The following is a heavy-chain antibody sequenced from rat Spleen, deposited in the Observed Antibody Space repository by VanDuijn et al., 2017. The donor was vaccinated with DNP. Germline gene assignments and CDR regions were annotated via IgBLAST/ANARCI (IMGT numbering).Heavy chain of an antibody. J-gene: IGHJ4*01. V-gene: IGHV5-25*01. CDR2: ITNTGGNI. CDR3: TTTHYFDGWFPFDY. CDR1: GFTFSDYY. D-gene: IGHD1-12*03. Sequence: EVQLVESGGGLVQPGRSMKLSCAASGFTFSDYYMAWVRQAPKKGLEWVASITNTGGNIYYPDSVRGRFSLSRDNAKSTLYLQLNSLRSEDTATYYCTTTHYFDGWFPFDYWGQGASVTVSS.